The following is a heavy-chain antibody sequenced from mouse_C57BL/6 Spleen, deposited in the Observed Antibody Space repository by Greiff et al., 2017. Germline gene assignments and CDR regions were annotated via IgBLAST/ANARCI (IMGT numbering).Heavy chain of an antibody. CDR3: AKRSKDAMDY. V-gene: IGHV5-17*01. J-gene: IGHJ4*01. D-gene: IGHD2-5*01. CDR1: GFTFSDYG. CDR2: ISSGSSTI. Sequence: EVMLVESGGGLVKPGGSLKLSCAASGFTFSDYGMHWVRQAPEKGLEWVAYISSGSSTIYYADTVKGRFTLSRDNAKNTRFLQMTSLRSEDTAMYDCAKRSKDAMDYWGQGTSVTVSS.